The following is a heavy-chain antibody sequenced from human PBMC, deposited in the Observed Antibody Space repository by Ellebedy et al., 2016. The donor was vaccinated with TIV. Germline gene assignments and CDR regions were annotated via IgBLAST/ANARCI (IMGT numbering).Heavy chain of an antibody. V-gene: IGHV1-69*13. Sequence: SVKVSCXASGGTFSSYAISWVRQAPGQGLEWMGGIIPIFGTANYAQKFQGRVTITADESTSTAYMELSSLRSEDTAVYYCARPNSGSYLPNAFDIWGQGTMVTVSS. J-gene: IGHJ3*02. CDR3: ARPNSGSYLPNAFDI. D-gene: IGHD1-26*01. CDR2: IIPIFGTA. CDR1: GGTFSSYA.